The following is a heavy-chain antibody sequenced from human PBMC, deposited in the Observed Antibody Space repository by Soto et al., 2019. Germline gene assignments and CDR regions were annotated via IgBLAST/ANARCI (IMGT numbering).Heavy chain of an antibody. Sequence: SETLSLTCTVSGGSISSSSYYWGWIRQPPGKGLEWIGSIYYSGSTYYNPSLKSRVTISVDRSRNQFSLNLNSVTAADTAVYYCARSLKGYCISTSCVPYLPELDFWGRG. CDR2: IYYSGST. V-gene: IGHV4-39*07. CDR3: ARSLKGYCISTSCVPYLPELDF. J-gene: IGHJ4*02. CDR1: GGSISSSSYY. D-gene: IGHD2-2*01.